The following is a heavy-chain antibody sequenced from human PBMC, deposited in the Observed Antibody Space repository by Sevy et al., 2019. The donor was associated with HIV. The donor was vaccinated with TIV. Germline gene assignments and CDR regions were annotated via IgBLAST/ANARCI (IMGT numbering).Heavy chain of an antibody. CDR1: GFTFSSYW. Sequence: GGSLRLSCEASGFTFSSYWMSWVRQAPGKGLEWVANIKEDGSVKYYVESVKGRFTISRDTSKNTVYLEMKSLRAEDTAVYYCTREDIVLGEDNYYGMDVWGHGTTVTVSS. CDR3: TREDIVLGEDNYYGMDV. D-gene: IGHD2-15*01. V-gene: IGHV3-7*03. J-gene: IGHJ6*02. CDR2: IKEDGSVK.